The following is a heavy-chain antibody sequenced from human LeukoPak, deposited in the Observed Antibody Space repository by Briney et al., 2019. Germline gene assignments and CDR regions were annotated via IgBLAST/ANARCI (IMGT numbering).Heavy chain of an antibody. V-gene: IGHV1-8*01. CDR1: GYTFTSYD. D-gene: IGHD3-10*01. Sequence: GASVKVSCKASGYTFTSYDINWVRQATGQGLEWMGWMNPNSGNTGYAQKFQGRVTMTRNTSISTAYMELSSLRSEDTAVYYCARYSYGSGNLDYWGQGTLVTVSS. J-gene: IGHJ4*02. CDR3: ARYSYGSGNLDY. CDR2: MNPNSGNT.